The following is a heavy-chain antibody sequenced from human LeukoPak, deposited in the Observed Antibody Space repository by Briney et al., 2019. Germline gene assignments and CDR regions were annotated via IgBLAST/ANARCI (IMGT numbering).Heavy chain of an antibody. D-gene: IGHD4-17*01. CDR2: IYHSGST. V-gene: IGHV4-30-2*01. Sequence: SETLSLTCAVSGGSISSGGYSWSWIRQPPGKGLEWIGYIYHSGSTYYNPFLKSRVTISVDRSKNQFSLKLSSVTAADTAVYYCARAYGDYGGVNFDYWGQGTLVTVSS. J-gene: IGHJ4*02. CDR3: ARAYGDYGGVNFDY. CDR1: GGSISSGGYS.